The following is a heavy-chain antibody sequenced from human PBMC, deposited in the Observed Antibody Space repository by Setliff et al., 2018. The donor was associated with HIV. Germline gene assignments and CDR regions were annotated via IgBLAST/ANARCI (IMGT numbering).Heavy chain of an antibody. J-gene: IGHJ4*02. CDR2: INHSGSS. CDR1: GGSFSGYY. V-gene: IGHV4-34*01. CDR3: ARGRITMVLGVIMGLDY. D-gene: IGHD3-10*01. Sequence: SETLSLTCAVYGGSFSGYYWSWIRQPPGKGLEWIGEINHSGSSNYNTSLKSRVTISVDTYKNQFSLKLSSVTAADTAVYYCARGRITMVLGVIMGLDYWGQGTLVTVSS.